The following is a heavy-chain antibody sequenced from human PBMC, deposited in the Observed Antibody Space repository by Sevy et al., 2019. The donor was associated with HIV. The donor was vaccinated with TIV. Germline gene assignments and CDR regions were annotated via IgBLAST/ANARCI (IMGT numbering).Heavy chain of an antibody. V-gene: IGHV3-74*01. D-gene: IGHD3-10*01. CDR1: GFTSNNFW. J-gene: IGHJ4*02. Sequence: GGSLRLSCAASGFTSNNFWLHWVRQAPGKGLVWVSRINSDGESSGYADFVKGRFTISRDNAKNTAYLQMNSLRADDTAIHYCARGTRGVVDSWGQGTLVTVSS. CDR2: INSDGESS. CDR3: ARGTRGVVDS.